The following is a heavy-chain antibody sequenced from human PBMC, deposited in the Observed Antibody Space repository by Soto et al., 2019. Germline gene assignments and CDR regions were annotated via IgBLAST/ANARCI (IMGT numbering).Heavy chain of an antibody. CDR1: GYTFTRYG. V-gene: IGHV1-18*01. CDR3: ARALSMAQYYYYMDV. CDR2: ISAYNGDT. J-gene: IGHJ6*03. Sequence: ASVNVSCKASGYTFTRYGIGWVRQAPGQGLEWMGWISAYNGDTHYAERFQGRLTMTTDTSATSAYMELRTLSSDDRAVYFCARALSMAQYYYYMDVWGKGTTVTVSS.